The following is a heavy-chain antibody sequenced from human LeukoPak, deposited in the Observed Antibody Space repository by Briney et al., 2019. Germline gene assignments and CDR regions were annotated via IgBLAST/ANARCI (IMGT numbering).Heavy chain of an antibody. CDR3: ARDGPGLQPYYYGMDV. CDR2: ISYDGSNK. J-gene: IGHJ6*02. D-gene: IGHD4-11*01. Sequence: GRSLRLSCAASGFTFSSYAMHWVRQAPGKGLEWVAVISYDGSNKYYADSVKGRFTISRDNSKNTLYLQMNSLRAEDTAVYYCARDGPGLQPYYYGMDVWGQGTTVTVSS. CDR1: GFTFSSYA. V-gene: IGHV3-30-3*01.